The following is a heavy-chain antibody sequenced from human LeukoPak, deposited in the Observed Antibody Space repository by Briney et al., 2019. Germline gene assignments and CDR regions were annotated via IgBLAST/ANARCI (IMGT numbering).Heavy chain of an antibody. CDR1: AGYISSYY. CDR3: ARESYTSGWYIFDS. D-gene: IGHD6-13*01. V-gene: IGHV4-4*07. CDR2: IFTSVSA. Sequence: SETLSLTCTVSAGYISSYYWSWIRQPAGKGLEWIGRIFTSVSANYNPSLESRVTMSVDSPKNQFSLNMSSVTAADTAMYFCARESYTSGWYIFDSWGQGTLVTVSS. J-gene: IGHJ4*02.